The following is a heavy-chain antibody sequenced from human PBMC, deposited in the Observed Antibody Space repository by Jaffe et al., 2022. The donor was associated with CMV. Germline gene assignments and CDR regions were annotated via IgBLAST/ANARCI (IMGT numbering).Heavy chain of an antibody. CDR3: AHRQDILTGYRVNWFDP. Sequence: QITLKESGPTLVKPTQTLTLTCTFSGFSLSTSGVGVGWIRQPPGKALEWLALIYWNDDKRYSPSLKSRLTITKDTSKNQVVLTMTNMDPVDTATYYCAHRQDILTGYRVNWFDPWGQGTLVTVSS. CDR2: IYWNDDK. CDR1: GFSLSTSGVG. D-gene: IGHD3-9*01. J-gene: IGHJ5*02. V-gene: IGHV2-5*01.